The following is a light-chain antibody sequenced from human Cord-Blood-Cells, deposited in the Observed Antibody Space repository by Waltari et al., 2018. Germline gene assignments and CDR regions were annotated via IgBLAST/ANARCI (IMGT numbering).Light chain of an antibody. CDR1: QSVSSSY. Sequence: EIVLTQSPGTLSLSPGERATLSCRASQSVSSSYFAWYQQKPGQAPRLLIYGASSRATGIPGRFSGSGSGTDFTLTISRLEPEDFAVYYCQQYGSSPWTFGQGTKVEIK. CDR2: GAS. CDR3: QQYGSSPWT. V-gene: IGKV3-20*01. J-gene: IGKJ1*01.